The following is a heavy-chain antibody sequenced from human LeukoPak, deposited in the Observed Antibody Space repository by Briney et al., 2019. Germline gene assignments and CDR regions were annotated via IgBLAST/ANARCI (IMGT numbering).Heavy chain of an antibody. CDR1: GGSISSYY. CDR2: IYYSGST. D-gene: IGHD6-19*01. CDR3: ARRGSGSWWVFDY. Sequence: SETLSLTCTVSGGSISSYYWSWIRQPPGKGLEWIGYIYYSGSTNYNPSLKSRVTISVDTSKNQFSLKLSSVTAADTAVYYCARRGSGSWWVFDYWGQGTLVTVSS. V-gene: IGHV4-59*01. J-gene: IGHJ4*02.